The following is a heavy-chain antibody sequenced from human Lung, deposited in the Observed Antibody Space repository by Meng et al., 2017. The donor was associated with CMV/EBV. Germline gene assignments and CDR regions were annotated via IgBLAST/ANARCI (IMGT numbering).Heavy chain of an antibody. V-gene: IGHV3-74*01. Sequence: SXKISCVSSGFFFNRHLMYWVRLVRGKGLEWVSIIHLDGTKIRYGDSVRGGFTISRDNAGNTLYLQMNSLRAEYTAIYYWASANHVGSGMSCEPWGQGIXVNGAS. D-gene: IGHD3-10*01. J-gene: IGHJ5*02. CDR1: GFFFNRHL. CDR3: ASANHVGSGMSCEP. CDR2: IHLDGTKI.